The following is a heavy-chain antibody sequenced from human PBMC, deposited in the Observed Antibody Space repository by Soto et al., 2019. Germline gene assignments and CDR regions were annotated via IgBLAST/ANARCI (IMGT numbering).Heavy chain of an antibody. CDR1: GGSISSGGYS. CDR3: ARVRIRDGMDV. V-gene: IGHV4-30-2*01. J-gene: IGHJ6*02. CDR2: IYHSGST. D-gene: IGHD3-16*01. Sequence: QLQLQESGSALVKPSQTLSLTCAVSGGSISSGGYSWSWIRQPPGKGLEWIGYIYHSGSTYYNPSLKSRVTISVDRSKNQFSLKLSSVTAADTAVYYCARVRIRDGMDVWGQGTTVTVSS.